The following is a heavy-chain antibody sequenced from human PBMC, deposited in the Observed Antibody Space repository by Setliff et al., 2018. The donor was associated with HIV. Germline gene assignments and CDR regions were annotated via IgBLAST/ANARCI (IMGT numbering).Heavy chain of an antibody. J-gene: IGHJ3*02. V-gene: IGHV1-8*02. CDR2: MNPNSGNR. D-gene: IGHD2-15*01. Sequence: GASVKVSCKASGYTFTSYDINWVRRATGQGLEWMGWMNPNSGNRGYAQKFQGRVTMTRITSISTAYMELSSLRSEDTAVYYCVVPAAVGAPDAFDIWGQGTMVTVSS. CDR1: GYTFTSYD. CDR3: VVPAAVGAPDAFDI.